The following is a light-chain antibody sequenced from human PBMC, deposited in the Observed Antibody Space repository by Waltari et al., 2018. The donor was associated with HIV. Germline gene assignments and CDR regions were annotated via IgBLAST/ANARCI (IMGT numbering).Light chain of an antibody. CDR1: SSNIGTNY. Sequence: QSVLTQPPSVSAAPGQTVTISCSGTSSNIGTNYVSWYQQPPGTAPKLLIYENNKRPSGIPDRFSGSKSGTSATLGITGLQTGDEADYYCGTWDSSLSAGGVFGTGTKVTVL. CDR2: ENN. CDR3: GTWDSSLSAGGV. J-gene: IGLJ1*01. V-gene: IGLV1-51*02.